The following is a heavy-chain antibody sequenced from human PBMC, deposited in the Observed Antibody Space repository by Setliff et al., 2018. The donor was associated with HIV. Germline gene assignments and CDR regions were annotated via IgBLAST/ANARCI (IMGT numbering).Heavy chain of an antibody. CDR3: AREGPFHQTTHTSNFFVDY. V-gene: IGHV4-34*09. Sequence: TLSLTCDLYGDSFSGFYWSWIRQPPGKGLEWVGHIDHNGVTAYSPSLKSRVTISVDMSKRQFSLKITSLTAADTAVYYCAREGPFHQTTHTSNFFVDYWGQGALVTVS. D-gene: IGHD2-2*01. CDR1: GDSFSGFY. CDR2: IDHNGVT. J-gene: IGHJ4*01.